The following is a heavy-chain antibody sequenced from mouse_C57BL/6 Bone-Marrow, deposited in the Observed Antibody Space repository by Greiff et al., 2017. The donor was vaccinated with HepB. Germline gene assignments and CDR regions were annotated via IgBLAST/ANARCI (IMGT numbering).Heavy chain of an antibody. Sequence: EVQGVESGGGLVQPKGSLKLSCAASGFSFNTYAMNWVRQAPGKGLEWVARIRSKSNNYATYYADSVKDRFTISRDDSESMLYLQMNNLKTEDTAMYYCVSLLLWFFAYWGQGTLVTVSA. CDR2: IRSKSNNYAT. CDR3: VSLLLWFFAY. V-gene: IGHV10-1*01. D-gene: IGHD2-9*01. CDR1: GFSFNTYA. J-gene: IGHJ3*01.